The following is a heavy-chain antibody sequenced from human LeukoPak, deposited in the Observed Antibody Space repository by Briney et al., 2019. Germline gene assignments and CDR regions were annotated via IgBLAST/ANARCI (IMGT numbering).Heavy chain of an antibody. CDR2: IYYSGST. CDR3: ARDHMVRGVTPLYY. V-gene: IGHV4-59*01. D-gene: IGHD3-10*01. Sequence: SEILSLTCTVSGGSISSYYWSWVRQPPGKGLEWIGYIYYSGSTNYNPSLKSRVTISVDTSKNQFSLKLSSVTAADTAVYYCARDHMVRGVTPLYYWGQGTLVTVSS. J-gene: IGHJ4*02. CDR1: GGSISSYY.